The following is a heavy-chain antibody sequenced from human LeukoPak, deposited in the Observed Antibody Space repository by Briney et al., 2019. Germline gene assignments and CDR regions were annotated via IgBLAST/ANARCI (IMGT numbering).Heavy chain of an antibody. CDR2: ISYDGSNK. Sequence: PGRSLRLSCAASGFTFSSYGLHWVRQAPGKGLEWVPFISYDGSNKYYADSVKGRFTISRDNSKNTLYLQMNTLRAEDTAVYYCAKGGSRGFCSGGSCYSFGMDVWGQGTTVTVSS. V-gene: IGHV3-30*18. J-gene: IGHJ6*02. CDR1: GFTFSSYG. CDR3: AKGGSRGFCSGGSCYSFGMDV. D-gene: IGHD2-15*01.